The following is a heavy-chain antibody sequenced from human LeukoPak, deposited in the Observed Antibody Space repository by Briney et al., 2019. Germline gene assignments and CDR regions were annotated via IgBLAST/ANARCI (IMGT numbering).Heavy chain of an antibody. CDR2: IYYSGST. D-gene: IGHD1-26*01. Sequence: SETLSLTCTVYGGSISSRSYYWGWIRQPPGKGLEWIGTIYYSGSTYYNPSLKSRVTISVDTSKNQFSLKLSSVTAADTAVYYCARQGSGNYLSPVNYWGQGTLVTVSS. CDR3: ARQGSGNYLSPVNY. V-gene: IGHV4-39*01. CDR1: GGSISSRSYY. J-gene: IGHJ4*02.